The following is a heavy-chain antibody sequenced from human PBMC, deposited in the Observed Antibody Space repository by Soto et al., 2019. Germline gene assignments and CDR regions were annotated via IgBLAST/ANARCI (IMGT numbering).Heavy chain of an antibody. CDR3: ARPFTDYGDYRLDY. D-gene: IGHD4-17*01. V-gene: IGHV1-8*01. J-gene: IGHJ4*02. CDR1: GYTFTSYD. CDR2: MNPNSGNT. Sequence: ASVKVSCKASGYTFTSYDINWVRQATGQGLEWMGWMNPNSGNTGYAQKFQGRVTMTRNTSISTAYMELSSLRSEDTVVYYCARPFTDYGDYRLDYWGQGALVTVSS.